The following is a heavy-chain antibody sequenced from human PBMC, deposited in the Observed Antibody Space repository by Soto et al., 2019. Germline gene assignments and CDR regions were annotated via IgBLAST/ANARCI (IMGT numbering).Heavy chain of an antibody. Sequence: SVKVSCKASGGTFSSYAISWVRQAPGQGLKWMGGIIPIFGTANYAQKFQGRVTITADESTSTAYMELSSLRSEDTAVYYCARDRTRDIVVVPAAILGWWFDPWGQGTLVTVSS. CDR1: GGTFSSYA. V-gene: IGHV1-69*13. D-gene: IGHD2-2*01. CDR2: IIPIFGTA. CDR3: ARDRTRDIVVVPAAILGWWFDP. J-gene: IGHJ5*02.